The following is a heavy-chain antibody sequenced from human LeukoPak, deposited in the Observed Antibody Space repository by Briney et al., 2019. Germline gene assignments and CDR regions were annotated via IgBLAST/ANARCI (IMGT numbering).Heavy chain of an antibody. CDR3: ARDMALYSSDFDY. V-gene: IGHV3-21*01. Sequence: TGGSLRLSGAASGFTFSSYSMNWVRQAPGKGLEWVSSISSSSSYIYYADSVKGRFTISRDNAKNSLYLQMNSLRAEDTAVYYCARDMALYSSDFDYWGQGTLVTVSS. CDR2: ISSSSSYI. J-gene: IGHJ4*02. CDR1: GFTFSSYS. D-gene: IGHD6-19*01.